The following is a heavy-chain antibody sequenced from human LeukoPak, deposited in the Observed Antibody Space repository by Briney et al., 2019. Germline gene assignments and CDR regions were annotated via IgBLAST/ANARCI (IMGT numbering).Heavy chain of an antibody. V-gene: IGHV3-30-3*01. CDR3: AKDGGSRWDSSGYYYYGMDV. Sequence: GGSLRLSCAASGFTFSSYAMHWVRQAPGKGLEWVAVISYDGSNKYYADSVKGRFTISRDNSKNTLYLQMNSLRAEDTAVYYCAKDGGSRWDSSGYYYYGMDVWGQGTTVTVSS. J-gene: IGHJ6*02. CDR2: ISYDGSNK. CDR1: GFTFSSYA. D-gene: IGHD3-22*01.